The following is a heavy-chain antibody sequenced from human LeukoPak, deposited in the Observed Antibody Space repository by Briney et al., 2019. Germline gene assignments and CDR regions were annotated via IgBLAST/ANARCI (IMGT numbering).Heavy chain of an antibody. V-gene: IGHV3-23*01. CDR1: GFTFSNYA. CDR3: AKEMLVYAMTTAFDY. Sequence: GGSLRLSCAASGFTFSNYAMSWVRQAPGKGLEGVSAISGSGGTTYYADSVKGRFTISRDNSKNTVCLQMNSLRAEDTAVYYCAKEMLVYAMTTAFDYWGQGSLVDVSS. J-gene: IGHJ4*02. CDR2: ISGSGGTT. D-gene: IGHD2-8*01.